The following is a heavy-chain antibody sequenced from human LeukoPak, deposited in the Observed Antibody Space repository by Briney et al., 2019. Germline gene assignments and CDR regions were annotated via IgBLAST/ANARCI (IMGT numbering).Heavy chain of an antibody. Sequence: GGSLRLSCAASGFTFSSYWMSWVRQAPGKGLEWVANIKQDGSEKYYVDSVKGRCTISRDNAKNSLYLQMNSLRAEDTAVYYCARDWHTYYYYYYGMDVWGQGTTVTVSS. CDR2: IKQDGSEK. CDR1: GFTFSSYW. CDR3: ARDWHTYYYYYYGMDV. D-gene: IGHD2-21*01. V-gene: IGHV3-7*01. J-gene: IGHJ6*02.